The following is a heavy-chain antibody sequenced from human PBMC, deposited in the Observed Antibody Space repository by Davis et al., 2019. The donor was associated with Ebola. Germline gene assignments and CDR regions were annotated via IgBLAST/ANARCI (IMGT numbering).Heavy chain of an antibody. CDR1: GDSLSTNIPA. D-gene: IGHD5-12*01. CDR2: TYYSSKWYT. J-gene: IGHJ6*04. Sequence: PSETLSLTCAISGDSLSTNIPAWNWIRQSPSRGLEWLGRTYYSSKWYTGYAESVKSRINISPDTAKNQFSLHLNSVTPEDTAVYYCARGWLRSGLDVWGKGAAVIVSS. CDR3: ARGWLRSGLDV. V-gene: IGHV6-1*01.